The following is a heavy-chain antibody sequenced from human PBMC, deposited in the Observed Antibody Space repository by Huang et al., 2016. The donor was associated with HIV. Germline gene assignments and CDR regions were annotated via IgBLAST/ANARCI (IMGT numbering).Heavy chain of an antibody. J-gene: IGHJ3*01. CDR2: MKPKSGNG. V-gene: IGHV1-8*01. Sequence: QIQLAQSGAEVKKPGASVKVSCKASGYTFTNYDINWVRQASGQGLECMGVMKPKSGNGGYTKKFQGRVAILRNSSINTSYLEVTSLTSEDTAVYYCARGFGINYNHEAFDVWGQGTMVTVSS. CDR3: ARGFGINYNHEAFDV. D-gene: IGHD3-10*01. CDR1: GYTFTNYD.